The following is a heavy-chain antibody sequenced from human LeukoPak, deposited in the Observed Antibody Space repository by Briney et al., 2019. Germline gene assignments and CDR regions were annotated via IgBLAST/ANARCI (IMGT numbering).Heavy chain of an antibody. CDR1: GGSIGSFY. D-gene: IGHD3-22*01. V-gene: IGHV4-59*12. Sequence: PSETLSLTCTVSGGSIGSFYWNWIRQPPGKGLEWIGYIYYSGNSNYNPSLKSRVTISVDTSKNQFSLKLTSVTAADTAVYYCARDRYDSSGYPGAFDLWGQGTMVTVSS. J-gene: IGHJ3*01. CDR3: ARDRYDSSGYPGAFDL. CDR2: IYYSGNS.